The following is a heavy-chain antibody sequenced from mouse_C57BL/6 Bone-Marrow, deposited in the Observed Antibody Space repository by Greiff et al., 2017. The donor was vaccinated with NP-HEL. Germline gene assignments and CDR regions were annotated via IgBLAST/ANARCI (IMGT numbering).Heavy chain of an antibody. Sequence: EVQVVESGGGLVQPGGSLKLSCAASGFTFSDYYMYWVRQTPEKRLEWVAYISNGGGSTYYPDTVKGRFTISRDTAKNTLYLQMSRLKSEDTAMYYCARRGGDYWGQGTSVTVSS. CDR3: ARRGGDY. J-gene: IGHJ4*01. CDR2: ISNGGGST. V-gene: IGHV5-12*01. CDR1: GFTFSDYY.